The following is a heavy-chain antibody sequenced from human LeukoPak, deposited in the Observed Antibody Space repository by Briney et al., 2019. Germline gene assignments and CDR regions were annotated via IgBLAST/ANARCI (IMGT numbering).Heavy chain of an antibody. CDR2: ISYDGSNK. CDR3: AKDRYYYDSSGYDY. CDR1: GFTFSSYG. D-gene: IGHD3-22*01. J-gene: IGHJ4*02. V-gene: IGHV3-30*18. Sequence: GGSLRFSCAASGFTFSSYGMHWVRQAPGKGLEWVAVISYDGSNKYYADSVKGRFTISRDNSKNTLYLQMNSLRAEDTAVYYCAKDRYYYDSSGYDYWGQGTLVTVSS.